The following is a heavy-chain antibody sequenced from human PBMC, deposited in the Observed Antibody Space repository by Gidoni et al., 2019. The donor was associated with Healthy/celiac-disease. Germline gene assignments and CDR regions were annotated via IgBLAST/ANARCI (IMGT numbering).Heavy chain of an antibody. CDR2: INHSGST. V-gene: IGHV4-34*01. CDR1: GGSFSGYY. Sequence: QVQLQQWGAGLLKPSETLSLTCAVYGGSFSGYYWSWIRQPPGKGLEWIGEINHSGSTNYNPSLKSRVTISVDTSKNQFSLKLSSVTAADTAVYYCARGPTGTEGYWGQGTLVTVSS. CDR3: ARGPTGTEGY. D-gene: IGHD1-1*01. J-gene: IGHJ4*02.